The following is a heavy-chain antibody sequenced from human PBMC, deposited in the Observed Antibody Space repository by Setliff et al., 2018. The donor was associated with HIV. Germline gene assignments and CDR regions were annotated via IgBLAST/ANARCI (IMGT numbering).Heavy chain of an antibody. D-gene: IGHD6-19*01. CDR1: GFTFSTYE. Sequence: GGSLRLSCAASGFTFSTYEMNWVRQAPGKGPEWVSYISSSGSTIYYADSVKGRFTISRDNSKNTLYLQMNSLRAEDTAVYYCARIRIAVAVTRAFDIWGQGTMVTVSS. CDR3: ARIRIAVAVTRAFDI. CDR2: ISSSGSTI. J-gene: IGHJ3*02. V-gene: IGHV3-48*03.